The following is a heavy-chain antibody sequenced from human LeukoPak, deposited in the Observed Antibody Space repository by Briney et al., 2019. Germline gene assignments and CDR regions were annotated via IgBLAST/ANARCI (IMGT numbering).Heavy chain of an antibody. CDR1: GFTSSSYE. CDR2: ISSSGSNI. V-gene: IGHV3-48*03. Sequence: GGSQSLLCAASGFTSSSYEMNWARQAGGGGLECVTYISSSGSNIYHADCVKGRFTISRDNAKNSLYLQMNRLRAEDTTVYYCATSDSSGYYYEYNWFDPWGQGNLVTVSS. D-gene: IGHD3-22*01. CDR3: ATSDSSGYYYEYNWFDP. J-gene: IGHJ5*02.